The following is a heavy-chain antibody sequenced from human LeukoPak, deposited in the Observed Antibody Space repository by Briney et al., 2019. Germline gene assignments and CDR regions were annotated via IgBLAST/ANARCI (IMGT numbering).Heavy chain of an antibody. CDR3: AKDILTGVYYYGMDV. V-gene: IGHV3-30*18. CDR2: ISYDGSNK. J-gene: IGHJ6*02. D-gene: IGHD3-9*01. Sequence: GRSPRLSCAASGFTFSSYGMHWVRQAPGKGLEWVAVISYDGSNKYYADSVKGRFTISRDNSKNTLYLQMNSLRAEDTAVYYCAKDILTGVYYYGMDVWGQGTTVTVSS. CDR1: GFTFSSYG.